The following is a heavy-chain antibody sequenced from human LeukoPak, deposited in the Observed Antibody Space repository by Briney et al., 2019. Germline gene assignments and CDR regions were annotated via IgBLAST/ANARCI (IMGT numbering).Heavy chain of an antibody. D-gene: IGHD6-19*01. J-gene: IGHJ1*01. CDR3: ARGSGWYPN. CDR2: ISSSSSDT. CDR1: GFSFSDYY. Sequence: GGSLRLSCAAPGFSFSDYYMSWIRQAPGKGLEWVSYISSSSSDTNYADSVKGRFTISRENVKKSLYLQMGSLRAEDTAVYYCARGSGWYPNCGQGTLVTVSS. V-gene: IGHV3-11*05.